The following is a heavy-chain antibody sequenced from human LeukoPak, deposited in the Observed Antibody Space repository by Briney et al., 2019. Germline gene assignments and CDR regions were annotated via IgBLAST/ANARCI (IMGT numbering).Heavy chain of an antibody. Sequence: GSLRLSCAASGFTFSSYGMHWVRQAPGKGLEWVAVISYDGSNKYYADSVKGRFTISRDNSKNTLYLQMNSLRAEDTAVYYCTKEGGYRGPSLSDYWGQGTLVTVSS. D-gene: IGHD5-12*01. J-gene: IGHJ4*02. CDR2: ISYDGSNK. V-gene: IGHV3-30*18. CDR3: TKEGGYRGPSLSDY. CDR1: GFTFSSYG.